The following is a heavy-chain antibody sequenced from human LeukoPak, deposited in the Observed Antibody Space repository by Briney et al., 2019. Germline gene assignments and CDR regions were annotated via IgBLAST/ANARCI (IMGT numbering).Heavy chain of an antibody. CDR1: GGSISSYY. Sequence: PSETLSLTCTVSGGSISSYYWSWIRQPPGKGLEWIGYIYYSGSTNYNPSLKSRVTISVDTSKNQFSLKLSSVTAADTAVYYCASWGTVARSDYWGQGTLVTVSS. D-gene: IGHD4-23*01. CDR2: IYYSGST. V-gene: IGHV4-59*01. J-gene: IGHJ4*02. CDR3: ASWGTVARSDY.